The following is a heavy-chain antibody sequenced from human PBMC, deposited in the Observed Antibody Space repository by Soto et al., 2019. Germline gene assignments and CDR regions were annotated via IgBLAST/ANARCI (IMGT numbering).Heavy chain of an antibody. CDR2: IYYSGST. Sequence: LSLTCTVSGGSISSSSYYWGWIRQPPGKGLEWIGSIYYSGSTYYNPSLKSRVTISVDTSKNQFSLKLSSVTAADTAVYCCARRLTLNYSSSWYYFDYWGQGTLVTVSS. V-gene: IGHV4-39*01. CDR3: ARRLTLNYSSSWYYFDY. J-gene: IGHJ4*02. D-gene: IGHD6-13*01. CDR1: GGSISSSSYY.